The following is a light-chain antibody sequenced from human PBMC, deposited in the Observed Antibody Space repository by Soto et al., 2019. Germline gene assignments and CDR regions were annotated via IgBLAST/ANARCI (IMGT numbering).Light chain of an antibody. J-gene: IGKJ3*01. Sequence: DIQMTQSPSSLSASVGDRVTITCRASQSISRYLNWYQQKPGKAPKLLIYAASSLQSGVPSRFSGSGSGTDFTLTISSLQPEDYATYYCQRIYSTPRSFGPVTKVDIQ. CDR3: QRIYSTPRS. CDR1: QSISRY. CDR2: AAS. V-gene: IGKV1-39*01.